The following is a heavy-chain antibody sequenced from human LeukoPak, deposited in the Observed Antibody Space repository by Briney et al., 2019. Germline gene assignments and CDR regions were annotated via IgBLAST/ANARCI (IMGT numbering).Heavy chain of an antibody. V-gene: IGHV4-30-2*01. CDR2: IYHSGST. D-gene: IGHD6-13*01. CDR1: GGSISSGGYY. J-gene: IGHJ6*03. CDR3: ARVTSSWYGYYYYMDV. Sequence: PSETLSLTCNVSGGSISSGGYYWSWIRQPPGKGLEWIGYIYHSGSTYYNPSLKSRVTISVDRSKNQFSLKLSSVTAADTAVYYCARVTSSWYGYYYYMDVWGKGTTVTVSS.